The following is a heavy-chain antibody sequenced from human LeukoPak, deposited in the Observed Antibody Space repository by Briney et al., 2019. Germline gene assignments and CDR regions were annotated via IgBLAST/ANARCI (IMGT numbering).Heavy chain of an antibody. CDR1: GYTFTSYG. J-gene: IGHJ4*02. CDR2: IITYNANT. V-gene: IGHV1-18*01. Sequence: APVKVSCKASGYTFTSYGISWVRQAPGQGLEWMGWIITYNANTNYAQKLQGRVTMTTDTSTSTAYMELRSLRSDDTAVYYCARSYNWNANFDYWGQGTLVTVSS. D-gene: IGHD1-20*01. CDR3: ARSYNWNANFDY.